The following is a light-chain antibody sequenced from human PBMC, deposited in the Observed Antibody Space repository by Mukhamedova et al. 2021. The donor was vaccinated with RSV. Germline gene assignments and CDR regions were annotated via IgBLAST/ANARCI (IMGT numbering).Light chain of an antibody. CDR2: KAS. Sequence: WYQRRVHGKAPKLLIYKASNLQSGVPSRFSGSGSGTEFTLTISSLQPDDFATYFCHQYITYWTFGQGTKVEIK. J-gene: IGKJ1*01. V-gene: IGKV1-5*03. CDR3: HQYITYWT.